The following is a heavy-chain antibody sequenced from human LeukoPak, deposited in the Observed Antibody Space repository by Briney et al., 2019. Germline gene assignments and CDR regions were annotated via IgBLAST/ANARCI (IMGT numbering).Heavy chain of an antibody. CDR2: ISAYNANT. V-gene: IGHV1-18*03. CDR1: GYTFTSYG. CDR3: ARDIKTIAVAGTLDY. D-gene: IGHD6-19*01. Sequence: HRASVKVSCKASGYTFTSYGISWVRQAPGQGLEWTGWISAYNANTNYAQKLQGRVTMTTDTSTSTVYMELRSLRSDDMAVYYCARDIKTIAVAGTLDYWGQGTLVTV. J-gene: IGHJ4*02.